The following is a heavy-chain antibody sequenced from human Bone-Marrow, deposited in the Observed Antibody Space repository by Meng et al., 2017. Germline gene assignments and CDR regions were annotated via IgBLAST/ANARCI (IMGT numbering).Heavy chain of an antibody. V-gene: IGHV4-30-4*01. CDR3: AREGRSHQVGVSVY. D-gene: IGHD2-21*01. Sequence: QVQLQESGPGLVKPSQTLSLTCTVSGGSISSGDYYWSWIRQPPGKGLEWIGYIYNSGSTYYNPSPKSRVTISVDTSKNQFPLKLRFVTAADTAVYYCAREGRSHQVGVSVYWGQGNLVTVSS. J-gene: IGHJ4*02. CDR2: IYNSGST. CDR1: GGSISSGDYY.